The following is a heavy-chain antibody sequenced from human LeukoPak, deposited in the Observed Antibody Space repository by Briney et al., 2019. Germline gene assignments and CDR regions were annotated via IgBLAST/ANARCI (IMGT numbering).Heavy chain of an antibody. Sequence: SETLSLTCAVSGDSISSGGYSWSWIRQPPGRGLEWIGYIYHSGSTYYNPSLKSRVTISVDRSKNQFSLKLSSVTAADTAVYYCARGGPPTYYYYYGMDVWGKGTTVTVSS. J-gene: IGHJ6*04. CDR2: IYHSGST. V-gene: IGHV4-30-2*01. CDR1: GDSISSGGYS. CDR3: ARGGPPTYYYYYGMDV.